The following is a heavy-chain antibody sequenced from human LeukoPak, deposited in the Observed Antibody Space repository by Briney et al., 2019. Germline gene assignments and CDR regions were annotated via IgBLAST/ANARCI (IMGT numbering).Heavy chain of an antibody. J-gene: IGHJ6*03. CDR3: ARVAAADRGYYYYYMDV. CDR2: IYHSGST. CDR1: GGSISSGGHY. D-gene: IGHD6-13*01. Sequence: PSETLSLTCTVSGGSISSGGHYWGWIRQHPGKGLDWIGYIYHSGSTYYNPSLKSRVTISVDTSKNQFSLKLSSVTAADTAVYYCARVAAADRGYYYYYMDVWGKGTTVTVSS. V-gene: IGHV4-61*08.